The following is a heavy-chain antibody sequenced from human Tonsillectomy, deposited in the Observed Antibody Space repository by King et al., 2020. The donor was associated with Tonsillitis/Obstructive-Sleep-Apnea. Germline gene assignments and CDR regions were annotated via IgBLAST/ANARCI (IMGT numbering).Heavy chain of an antibody. J-gene: IGHJ5*02. CDR3: ARAGDDILTGYDHNWFDP. D-gene: IGHD3-9*01. CDR2: IYYSGST. V-gene: IGHV4-59*01. Sequence: QLQESGPGLVKPSETLSLTCTVSGGSISSYYWSWIRPPPGKGLEWIGYIYYSGSTNYNPSLKSRVTISVDTSKNQFSLKLSSVTAADTAVYYCARAGDDILTGYDHNWFDPWGQGTLVTVSS. CDR1: GGSISSYY.